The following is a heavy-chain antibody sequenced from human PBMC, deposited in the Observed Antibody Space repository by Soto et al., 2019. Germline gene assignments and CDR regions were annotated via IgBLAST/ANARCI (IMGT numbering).Heavy chain of an antibody. V-gene: IGHV1-2*02. D-gene: IGHD2-2*01. CDR1: GYTFTGYY. CDR2: INPNSGGT. CDR3: ASVVPEDAFDI. Sequence: ASVKVSCKASGYTFTGYYMHWVRQAPGQGLEWMGWINPNSGGTNYAQKFQGRVTMTRNTSISTAYMELSSLRSEDTAVYYCASVVPEDAFDIWGQGTMVTVSS. J-gene: IGHJ3*02.